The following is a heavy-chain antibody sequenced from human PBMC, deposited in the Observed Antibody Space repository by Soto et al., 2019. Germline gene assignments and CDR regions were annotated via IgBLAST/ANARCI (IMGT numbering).Heavy chain of an antibody. D-gene: IGHD6-13*01. V-gene: IGHV1-69*13. Sequence: ASVKVSCKASGGTFSSYAISWVRQAPGQGLEWMGGIIPIFGTANYAQKFQVRVTITADESTSTAYMELSSLRSEDTAVYYCARDYRIAAAGSSTQMYYYGMDVWGQGTTVTVSS. J-gene: IGHJ6*02. CDR1: GGTFSSYA. CDR3: ARDYRIAAAGSSTQMYYYGMDV. CDR2: IIPIFGTA.